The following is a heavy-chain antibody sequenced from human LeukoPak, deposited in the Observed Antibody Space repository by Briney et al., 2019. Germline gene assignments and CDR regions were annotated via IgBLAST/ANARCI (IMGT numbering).Heavy chain of an antibody. J-gene: IGHJ4*02. CDR3: ARLGYYGSGSLVDYFDY. D-gene: IGHD3-10*01. V-gene: IGHV4-39*01. Sequence: SETLSLTCAVSGGSISSSNYYWGWIPQPPGKGLEWIGSIYYSGSTYYNPSLKSRVTISVDTSKNQFSLKLSSVTAADTAVYYCARLGYYGSGSLVDYFDYWGQGTLVTVSS. CDR2: IYYSGST. CDR1: GGSISSSNYY.